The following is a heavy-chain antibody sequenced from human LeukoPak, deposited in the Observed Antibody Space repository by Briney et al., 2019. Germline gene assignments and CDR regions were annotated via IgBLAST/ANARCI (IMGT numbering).Heavy chain of an antibody. J-gene: IGHJ4*02. V-gene: IGHV3-23*01. D-gene: IGHD5-12*01. Sequence: PGGSLRLSCAASGFTFSSYAMSWVRQAPGKGLEWVSAISGSGGSTYYVDSVKGRFTISRDNAMNSLYLQMNSLRAEDTAVYYCARDRYGGYAFDYRGQGTLVTVSS. CDR3: ARDRYGGYAFDY. CDR2: ISGSGGST. CDR1: GFTFSSYA.